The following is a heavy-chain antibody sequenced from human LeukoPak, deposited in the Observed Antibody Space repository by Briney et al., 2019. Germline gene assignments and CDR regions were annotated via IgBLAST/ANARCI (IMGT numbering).Heavy chain of an antibody. J-gene: IGHJ6*02. CDR2: IHGGNGNR. Sequence: ASVKVSCKASGYTFNTHGMHWVRQAPGQRLEWMGWIHGGNGNRKYSQKFQGRVTIARDTSASIVHMEPSSLRSEDTAVYYCARDSRDSGMDVWGQGTTVTVSS. V-gene: IGHV1-3*01. CDR1: GYTFNTHG. CDR3: ARDSRDSGMDV. D-gene: IGHD5-24*01.